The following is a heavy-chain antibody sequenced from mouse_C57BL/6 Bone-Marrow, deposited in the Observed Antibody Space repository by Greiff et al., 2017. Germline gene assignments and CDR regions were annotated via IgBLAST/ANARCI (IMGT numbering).Heavy chain of an antibody. Sequence: QVQLKQPGAELVKPGASVKLSCKASGYTFTSYWMQWVKQRPGQGLEWIGEIDPSDSYTNYNQKFKGKATLTVATSSSTAYMQLSSLTSEDSAVYYCARSGVYGYDEGVDYWGQGTTLTVSS. V-gene: IGHV1-50*01. CDR3: ARSGVYGYDEGVDY. J-gene: IGHJ2*01. CDR2: IDPSDSYT. CDR1: GYTFTSYW. D-gene: IGHD2-2*01.